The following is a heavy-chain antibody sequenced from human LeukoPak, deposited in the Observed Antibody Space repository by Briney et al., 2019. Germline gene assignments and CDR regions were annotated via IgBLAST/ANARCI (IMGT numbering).Heavy chain of an antibody. Sequence: SETLSLTCAVSGGPFSGSFWSWIRQSSGKGLEWIGEIHNSGTTNYNPSLNSRVTISEDTSKNQFYLNLSSETAADTAVYYCARRYYYNLGSFPFDFWGQGTLVTVSS. CDR3: ARRYYYNLGSFPFDF. D-gene: IGHD3-10*01. CDR1: GGPFSGSF. J-gene: IGHJ4*02. CDR2: IHNSGTT. V-gene: IGHV4-34*01.